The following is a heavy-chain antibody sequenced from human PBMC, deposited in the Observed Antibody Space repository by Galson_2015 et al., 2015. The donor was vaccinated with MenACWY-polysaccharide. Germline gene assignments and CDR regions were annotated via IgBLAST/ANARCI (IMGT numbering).Heavy chain of an antibody. CDR1: GFTFSDYY. CDR2: ISSGSAM. CDR3: VRDGGPLDH. D-gene: IGHD3-3*01. J-gene: IGHJ4*02. V-gene: IGHV3-11*01. Sequence: SLRLSCAATGFTFSDYYMSWIRQAPGKGLEWISYISSGSAMYYADSVKGRFTISRDNAKNSLYLQMNTLRAEDTAVYYCVRDGGPLDHWGQGTLVTVPS.